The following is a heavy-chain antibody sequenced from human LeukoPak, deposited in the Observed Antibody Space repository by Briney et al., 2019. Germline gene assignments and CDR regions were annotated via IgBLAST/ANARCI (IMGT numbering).Heavy chain of an antibody. CDR3: ARDPGESEGHYYYYMDV. J-gene: IGHJ6*03. CDR1: GFTFSSYA. V-gene: IGHV3-30*04. CDR2: ISYDGSNK. Sequence: GGSLRLSCAASGFTFSSYAMHWVRQAPGKGLEWVAVISYDGSNKYYADSVKGRFTISRDNSKNTLYLQMNSLRAEDTAVYYCARDPGESEGHYYYYMDVWGKGTTVTISS.